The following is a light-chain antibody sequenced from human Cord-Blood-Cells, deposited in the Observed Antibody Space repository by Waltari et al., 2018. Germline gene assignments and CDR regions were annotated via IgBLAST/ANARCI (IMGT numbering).Light chain of an antibody. Sequence: EIVMTQSPATLSVSPGERATLSCRASQSVRSNLAWYQQKPGQAPRLLIYGASTRATGIPARFSGSGSGTEFTLTISSLQSEDFAVYYCQHRKTFGQGTKVEIK. V-gene: IGKV3-15*01. CDR1: QSVRSN. CDR3: QHRKT. J-gene: IGKJ1*01. CDR2: GAS.